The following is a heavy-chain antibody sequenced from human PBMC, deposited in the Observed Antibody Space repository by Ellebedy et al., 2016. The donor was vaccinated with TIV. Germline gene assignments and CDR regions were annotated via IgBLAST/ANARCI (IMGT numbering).Heavy chain of an antibody. Sequence: GESLKISCAASGFTFSSYGMYWVRQAPGRGLEWVAVIWFDGSKKYYADSVQGRFTISRDNSKNTLYLQMNSLRAEDTAVYYCARDLRYFDWLPPCAMDVWGQGTTVTVS. CDR3: ARDLRYFDWLPPCAMDV. D-gene: IGHD3-9*01. CDR1: GFTFSSYG. J-gene: IGHJ6*02. V-gene: IGHV3-33*01. CDR2: IWFDGSKK.